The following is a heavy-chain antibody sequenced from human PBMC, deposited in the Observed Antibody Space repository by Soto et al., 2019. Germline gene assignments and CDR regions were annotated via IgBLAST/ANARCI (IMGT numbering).Heavy chain of an antibody. D-gene: IGHD1-1*01. V-gene: IGHV3-23*01. Sequence: GGSLRLSCAASGFTFSSYAMSWVRQAPGKGLEWVSTILVGGSTHYEDSVKGRFTISRDTSKNTVYLQMNSLTAGDTAFYYCAKATATSGGAFEIYGQGTMVTVSS. CDR1: GFTFSSYA. CDR2: ILVGGST. J-gene: IGHJ3*02. CDR3: AKATATSGGAFEI.